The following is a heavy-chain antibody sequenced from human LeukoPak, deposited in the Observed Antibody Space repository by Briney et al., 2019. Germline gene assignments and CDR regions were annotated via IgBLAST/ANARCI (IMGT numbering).Heavy chain of an antibody. V-gene: IGHV6-1*01. D-gene: IGHD5-24*01. CDR2: TYYRSKWYN. Sequence: SQTLSLTCAISGDSVSSNSAAWNWSRQSPSRGLEWLGKTYYRSKWYNDYAVSVKSRITINPDTSKNQFSLQLNSVTPEDTAVYYCASSRIGQHNYNWFDPWGQGTLVTVSS. CDR1: GDSVSSNSAA. CDR3: ASSRIGQHNYNWFDP. J-gene: IGHJ5*02.